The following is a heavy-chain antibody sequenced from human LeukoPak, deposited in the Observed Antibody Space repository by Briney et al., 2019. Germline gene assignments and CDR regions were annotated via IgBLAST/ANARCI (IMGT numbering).Heavy chain of an antibody. D-gene: IGHD3-3*01. CDR1: GFTFSSYW. V-gene: IGHV3-7*01. CDR2: IKQDGSEK. Sequence: GGSLRLPCAASGFTFSSYWMSWVRQAPGKGLEWVANIKQDGSEKYYVDSVKGRFTISRDNAKNSLYLQMNSLRAEDTAVYYCAREPHPIWSGYENGGYWGQGTLVTVSS. J-gene: IGHJ4*02. CDR3: AREPHPIWSGYENGGY.